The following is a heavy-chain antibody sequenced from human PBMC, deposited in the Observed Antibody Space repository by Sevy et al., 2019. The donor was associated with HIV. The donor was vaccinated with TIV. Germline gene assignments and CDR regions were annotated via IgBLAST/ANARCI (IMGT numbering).Heavy chain of an antibody. Sequence: GGSLRLSCAASGLTFSSYWKSWVRQAPGKGLEWVANIKEDGSEQYYVDSVKGRFTVSRDNAKNSLYLQMNSLRAEDTAVYYCTKFYGTGSYVDYWGQGTLVTVSS. D-gene: IGHD6-19*01. J-gene: IGHJ4*02. V-gene: IGHV3-7*01. CDR2: IKEDGSEQ. CDR3: TKFYGTGSYVDY. CDR1: GLTFSSYW.